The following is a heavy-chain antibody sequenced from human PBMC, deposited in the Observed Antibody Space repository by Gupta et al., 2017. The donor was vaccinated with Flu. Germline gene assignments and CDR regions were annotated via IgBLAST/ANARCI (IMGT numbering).Heavy chain of an antibody. CDR3: ARVDRITGTTPTGPYYYYYMDV. CDR2: IIPIFGTA. V-gene: IGHV1-69*01. J-gene: IGHJ6*03. D-gene: IGHD1-20*01. Sequence: WMGGIIPIFGTANYAQKFQGRVTITADESTSTAYMELSSLRSEDTAVYYCARVDRITGTTPTGPYYYYYMDVWGKGTTVTVSS.